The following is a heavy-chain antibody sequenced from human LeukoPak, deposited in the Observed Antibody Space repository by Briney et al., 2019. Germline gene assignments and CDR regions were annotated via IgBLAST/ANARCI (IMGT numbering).Heavy chain of an antibody. V-gene: IGHV3-21*04. CDR2: ISSSSSYI. J-gene: IGHJ4*02. CDR3: AKDPLWSGYYRRGGRDY. Sequence: GGSLRLSCAASGFTFSSYSMNWVRQAPGKGLEWVSSISSSSSYIYYADSVKGRFTISRDNAKNSLYLQMNSLRAEDTAVYYCAKDPLWSGYYRRGGRDYWGQGTLVTVSS. D-gene: IGHD3-3*01. CDR1: GFTFSSYS.